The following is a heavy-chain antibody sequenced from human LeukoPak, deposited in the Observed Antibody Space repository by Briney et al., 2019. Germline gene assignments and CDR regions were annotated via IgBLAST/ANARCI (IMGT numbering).Heavy chain of an antibody. D-gene: IGHD1-26*01. Sequence: SETLSLTCTVSGGSIGSSSYYWGWIRQPPGKGLEWIGSIYYSGSTYYNPSLKSRVTISVDTSKNQFSLKLSSVTAADTAVYYCASRIVGATTFDYWGQGTLVTVSS. CDR1: GGSIGSSSYY. V-gene: IGHV4-39*01. CDR2: IYYSGST. J-gene: IGHJ4*02. CDR3: ASRIVGATTFDY.